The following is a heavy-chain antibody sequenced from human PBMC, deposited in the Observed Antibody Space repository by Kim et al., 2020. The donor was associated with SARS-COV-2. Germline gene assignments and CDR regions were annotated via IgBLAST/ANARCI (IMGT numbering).Heavy chain of an antibody. J-gene: IGHJ4*01. V-gene: IGHV3-30*09. Sequence: GGSLRLSCAASGFTFSDFAIHWVRQAPGKGLEWLAVISSDGSNKYYADSVRGRFAISRDNSKNTVYLQMNSLRAEDTAVYYCTRENYSGWGSGDYFYYWG. CDR2: ISSDGSNK. CDR1: GFTFSDFA. D-gene: IGHD3-10*01. CDR3: TRENYSGWGSGDYFYY.